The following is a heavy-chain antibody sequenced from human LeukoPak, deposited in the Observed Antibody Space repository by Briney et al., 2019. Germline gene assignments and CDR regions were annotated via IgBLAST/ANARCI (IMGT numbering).Heavy chain of an antibody. CDR3: ARVLQVAYCSGDSCSNDAFDI. D-gene: IGHD2-15*01. CDR2: ISRDGSIT. J-gene: IGHJ3*02. CDR1: GFTFSSYW. Sequence: GGSLRLSCAASGFTFSSYWMHWVRQAPGKGLVGVSRISRDGSITSYADSVKGRFTISRDNAKNTLYVQMISLRAEDTAVYYCARVLQVAYCSGDSCSNDAFDIWGQGTMVTVSS. V-gene: IGHV3-74*01.